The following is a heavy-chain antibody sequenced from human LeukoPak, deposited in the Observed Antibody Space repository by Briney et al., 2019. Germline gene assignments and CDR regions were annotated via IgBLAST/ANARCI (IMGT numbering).Heavy chain of an antibody. CDR3: ARDPTMVRGVMLFAS. CDR1: GGTFSSYA. CDR2: IIPIFGTA. Sequence: SVKVSCKASGGTFSSYAISWVRQAPGQGLEWMGGIIPIFGTANYAQKFQGRVTMTTDTSTSTAYMELRSLRSDDTAVYYCARDPTMVRGVMLFASWGQGTLVTVSS. V-gene: IGHV1-69*05. D-gene: IGHD3-10*01. J-gene: IGHJ4*02.